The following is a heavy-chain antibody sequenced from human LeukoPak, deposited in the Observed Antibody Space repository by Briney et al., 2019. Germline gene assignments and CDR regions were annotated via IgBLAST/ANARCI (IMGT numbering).Heavy chain of an antibody. Sequence: GGSLRLSCAASGFTINNYAMGWVRQAPGKRLECVSVISGSGGETLYAESVKGRFTISRDNSKNTLYLQMNNLRAEDTAVYYCAHTYCGGDCYSFDSWGQGTQVTVSS. D-gene: IGHD2-21*02. CDR1: GFTINNYA. CDR2: ISGSGGET. J-gene: IGHJ4*02. CDR3: AHTYCGGDCYSFDS. V-gene: IGHV3-23*01.